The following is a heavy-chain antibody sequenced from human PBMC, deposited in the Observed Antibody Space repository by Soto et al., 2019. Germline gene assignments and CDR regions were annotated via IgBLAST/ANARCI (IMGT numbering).Heavy chain of an antibody. J-gene: IGHJ5*02. CDR1: GFSLSTSGVG. Sequence: QITLKESSPTLVKPTQTLTLTCTFSGFSLSTSGVGVGWIRQPPGKALEWLALIYWDDDKRYSPSLKSRLTIPKDTSKNQVVLTMTNMDPVDTATYYCAHSLYDYVWGTNWFDPWGQGTLVTVSS. CDR3: AHSLYDYVWGTNWFDP. CDR2: IYWDDDK. D-gene: IGHD3-16*01. V-gene: IGHV2-5*02.